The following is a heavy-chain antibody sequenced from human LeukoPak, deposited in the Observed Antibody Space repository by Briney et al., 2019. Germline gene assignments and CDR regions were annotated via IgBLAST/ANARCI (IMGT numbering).Heavy chain of an antibody. CDR1: GFTFSSYA. J-gene: IGHJ4*02. Sequence: GGSLRLSCAASGFTFSSYAMHWVRQAPGKGLEWVAFIRYDGSNKYYADSVEGRFTISRDNSKNTLYLQMNSLRAEDTAVYYCAKEQNSGIGAAGTLLWGQGTLVTVSS. D-gene: IGHD6-13*01. V-gene: IGHV3-30*02. CDR3: AKEQNSGIGAAGTLL. CDR2: IRYDGSNK.